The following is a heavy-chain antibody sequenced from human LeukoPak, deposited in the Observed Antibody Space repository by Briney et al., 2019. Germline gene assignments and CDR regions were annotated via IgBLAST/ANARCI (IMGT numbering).Heavy chain of an antibody. J-gene: IGHJ3*02. V-gene: IGHV4-39*01. Sequence: PSETLSLTCTVSGDSISSSSYYWGWIRQPPGKGLEWIGSIYYSGSTYYNPSLKSRVTISLDTSKNQFSLKLSSVTAADTAVYYCARRRRGSGYYFSPNDAFDIWGQGTMVTVSS. CDR1: GDSISSSSYY. CDR3: ARRRRGSGYYFSPNDAFDI. D-gene: IGHD3-22*01. CDR2: IYYSGST.